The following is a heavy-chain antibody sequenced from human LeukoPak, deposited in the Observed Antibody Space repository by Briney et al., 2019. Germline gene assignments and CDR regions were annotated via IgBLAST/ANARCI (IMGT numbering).Heavy chain of an antibody. V-gene: IGHV3-23*01. CDR1: GFTLSSYE. D-gene: IGHD6-19*01. CDR3: TRNSGWYGLS. Sequence: GGSLRLSCTVSGFTLSSYEMSWIRQAPGKGLEWVSSIDYDGGSGHYADSVKGRFTISRDNSNNTLSLHLNSLRGEDTAVYYCTRNSGWYGLSWGQGTLVTVSS. J-gene: IGHJ1*01. CDR2: IDYDGGSG.